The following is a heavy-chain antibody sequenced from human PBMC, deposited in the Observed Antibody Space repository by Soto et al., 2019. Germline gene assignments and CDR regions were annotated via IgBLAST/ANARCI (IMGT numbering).Heavy chain of an antibody. Sequence: QVQLVQSGSELKKPGASVKVSCKASGYTFTSYAMNWVRQAPGQGLEWMGWINTNTGNPTYAQGFKGRLVFSWDPSVSTAYLQICSLKAEDTAVYYCARRAAIGGFRYYYCGMDVWGQGTTVTVSS. D-gene: IGHD5-18*01. CDR2: INTNTGNP. V-gene: IGHV7-4-1*01. CDR1: GYTFTSYA. J-gene: IGHJ6*02. CDR3: ARRAAIGGFRYYYCGMDV.